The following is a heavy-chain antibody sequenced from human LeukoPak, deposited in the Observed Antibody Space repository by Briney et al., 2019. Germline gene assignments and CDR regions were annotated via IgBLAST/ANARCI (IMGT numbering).Heavy chain of an antibody. J-gene: IGHJ4*02. V-gene: IGHV3-23*01. CDR1: GVTFSGDA. Sequence: PVGSLRLSCAASGVTFSGDAMSWGRQAPREGREWVSPIIGSVGITYYAQSVKSRVTISRDNSQSTLCLQMNTLRSEGTVLYYFAKVLRFWRQGTLVSVSS. D-gene: IGHD3-3*01. CDR3: AKVLRF. CDR2: IIGSVGIT.